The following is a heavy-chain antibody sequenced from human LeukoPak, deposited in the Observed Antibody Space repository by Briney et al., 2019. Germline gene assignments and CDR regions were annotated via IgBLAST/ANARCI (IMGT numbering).Heavy chain of an antibody. J-gene: IGHJ3*02. CDR1: GGSISSYY. D-gene: IGHD4-17*01. CDR2: IYYSGST. CDR3: ARTLGHSYGAGAFDI. V-gene: IGHV4-39*01. Sequence: SETLSLTCTVSGGSISSYYWSWIRQPPGKGLEWIGSIYYSGSTYYNPSLKSRVTISVDTSKNQFSLKLSSVTAADTAVYYCARTLGHSYGAGAFDIWGQGTMVTVSS.